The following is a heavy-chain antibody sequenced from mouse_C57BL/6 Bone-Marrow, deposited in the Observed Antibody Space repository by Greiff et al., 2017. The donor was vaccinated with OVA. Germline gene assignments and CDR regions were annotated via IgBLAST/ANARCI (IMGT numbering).Heavy chain of an antibody. Sequence: VKLMESGPGLVQPSQSLSLTCTVSGFSLTSYGVHWVRQSPGKGLEWLGVIWSGGSTDYNADFISRLSISKDNSKSLVFLKMNRLQADDTAICYLASDDYCSSYCGYFDVWGTGTTVTVSS. CDR2: IWSGGST. CDR1: GFSLTSYG. V-gene: IGHV2-2*01. D-gene: IGHD1-1*01. CDR3: ASDDYCSSYCGYFDV. J-gene: IGHJ1*03.